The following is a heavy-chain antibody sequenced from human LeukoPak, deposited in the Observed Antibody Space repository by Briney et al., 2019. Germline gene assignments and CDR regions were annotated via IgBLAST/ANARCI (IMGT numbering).Heavy chain of an antibody. CDR2: IYYSGST. CDR1: GGSISSSSYY. CDR3: APESPPAVPNPAS. V-gene: IGHV4-39*07. Sequence: PSETLSLTCTVSGGSISSSSYYWGWIRQPPGKGLEWMGSIYYSGSTYYNPSLKSRVTISVDTSKNQFSLKLSSVTAADTAVYYCAPESPPAVPNPASWRQGPLVTVSS. D-gene: IGHD6-19*01. J-gene: IGHJ5*02.